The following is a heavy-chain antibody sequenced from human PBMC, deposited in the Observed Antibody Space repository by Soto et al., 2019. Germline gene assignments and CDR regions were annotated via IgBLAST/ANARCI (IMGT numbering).Heavy chain of an antibody. Sequence: QVQLVQSGAEVKNPGSSVKVSCKSSGYTFTNYAIHWVRQAPGQRLEWMGWINAGNANTKYSQNFQGRVTMTRDTSASTAYMELTRLTSEDTAVYYCARDIGAVAGKFYFDYWVQGDLVTVSS. CDR2: INAGNANT. CDR1: GYTFTNYA. J-gene: IGHJ4*02. CDR3: ARDIGAVAGKFYFDY. D-gene: IGHD6-19*01. V-gene: IGHV1-3*01.